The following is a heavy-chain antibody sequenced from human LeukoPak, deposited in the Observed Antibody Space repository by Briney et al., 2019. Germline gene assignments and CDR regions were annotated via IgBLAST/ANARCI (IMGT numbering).Heavy chain of an antibody. CDR3: AKAGRYCSSASCCCWFDP. Sequence: GGSLRLSCAASGFTFSNYWMNWVRQAPGKGLGWVSAISGSGGSTYYADSVKGRFTISRDNSKNTLYLQMNSLRAEDTAVYYCAKAGRYCSSASCCCWFDPWGQGTLVTVSS. CDR1: GFTFSNYW. J-gene: IGHJ5*02. D-gene: IGHD2-2*01. V-gene: IGHV3-23*01. CDR2: ISGSGGST.